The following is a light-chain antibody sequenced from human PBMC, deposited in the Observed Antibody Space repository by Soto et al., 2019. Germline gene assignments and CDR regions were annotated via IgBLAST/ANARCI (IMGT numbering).Light chain of an antibody. CDR1: QGISKW. CDR3: QQADTIPLT. CDR2: AAS. Sequence: DIQMTQSPSFVSASVGDRVTITCRASQGISKWLAWYQQKPGRAPNILIFAASTLHRGVPSRFSVSGSGTDFTLTISSLQPEDSATYYCQQADTIPLTFGGGTKVDFK. V-gene: IGKV1-12*01. J-gene: IGKJ4*01.